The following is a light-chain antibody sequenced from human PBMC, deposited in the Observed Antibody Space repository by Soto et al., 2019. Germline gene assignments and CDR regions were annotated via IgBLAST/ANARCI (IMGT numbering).Light chain of an antibody. V-gene: IGLV2-14*03. CDR3: NSYTSSSTYV. J-gene: IGLJ1*01. CDR2: DVS. CDR1: SSDVGGYNY. Sequence: QSALTQPASVSGSPGQSIAISCTGTSSDVGGYNYVTWYQQHPGKAPKLMIYDVSNRPSRVSDRFSGSKSGNTASLTISGLQAEDEGDYYCNSYTSSSTYVFGTGTKLTVL.